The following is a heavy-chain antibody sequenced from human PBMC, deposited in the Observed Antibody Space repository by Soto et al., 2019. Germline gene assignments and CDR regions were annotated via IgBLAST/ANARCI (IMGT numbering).Heavy chain of an antibody. J-gene: IGHJ4*02. V-gene: IGHV3-21*04. CDR2: ISSTTNYI. Sequence: RRYLELSCAASGFTFARYSMNCVRQAPRKELEWVSSISSTTNYIYYGDSMKGRFTISRDNAKNSLYLQMNSLRAEDTAVYYCSSDDHPHVIDYCVQGTPGTVSS. CDR1: GFTFARYS. CDR3: SSDDHPHVIDY.